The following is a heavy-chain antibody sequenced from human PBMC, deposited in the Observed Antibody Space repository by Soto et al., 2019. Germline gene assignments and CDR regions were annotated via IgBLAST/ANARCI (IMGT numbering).Heavy chain of an antibody. CDR3: AKVSHIGVVTAPYALDY. J-gene: IGHJ4*02. D-gene: IGHD2-21*02. CDR2: ISGSGGRT. V-gene: IGHV3-23*01. CDR1: GFTFSNYA. Sequence: EVQLLESGGGLVQPGGSLRLSCAASGFTFSNYAMSLVRQAPGKGLEWVSVISGSGGRTYSADSVKGRFTISGDNSKNTLYLQMNSLRAEDTAVYYCAKVSHIGVVTAPYALDYWGQGTLVTVSS.